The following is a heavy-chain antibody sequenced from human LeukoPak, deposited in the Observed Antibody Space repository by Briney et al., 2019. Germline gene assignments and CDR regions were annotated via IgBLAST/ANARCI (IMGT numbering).Heavy chain of an antibody. J-gene: IGHJ4*02. V-gene: IGHV3-23*01. Sequence: GGSLRLSCAASGFTFSSYAMSWVRQAPGKGLEWVSAISGSGGSTYYADSVKGRFTISRDNSKNTLYLQMNSPRAEDTAVYYCAKDRHPYYDILTGYNPLGYWGQGTLVTVSS. D-gene: IGHD3-9*01. CDR1: GFTFSSYA. CDR2: ISGSGGST. CDR3: AKDRHPYYDILTGYNPLGY.